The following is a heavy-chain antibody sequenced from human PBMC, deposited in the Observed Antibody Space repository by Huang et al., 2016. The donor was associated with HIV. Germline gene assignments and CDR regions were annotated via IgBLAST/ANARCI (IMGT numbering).Heavy chain of an antibody. CDR3: ARAPATHSVFFY. CDR2: SYYRGSS. CDR1: GDSIRSGGYY. J-gene: IGHJ4*02. Sequence: QVQLQESGPGLVKPSQTLSLTCTVSGDSIRSGGYYWTWIRQSPAKGLDGSCYSYYRGSSYYNQALKSRGSISIDAFKNRVSLKLKSVTVADTAVYYCARAPATHSVFFYWGQGTLVTVSA. D-gene: IGHD3-3*01. V-gene: IGHV4-30-4*08.